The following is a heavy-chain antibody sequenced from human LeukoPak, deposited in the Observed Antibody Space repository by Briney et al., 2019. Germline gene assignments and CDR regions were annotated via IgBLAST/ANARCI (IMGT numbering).Heavy chain of an antibody. J-gene: IGHJ2*01. CDR2: ISSSSSYI. Sequence: PGGSLRLSCAASGFTFSSYSMNWVRQAPGKGLEWVSSISSSSSYIYYADSVKGRFTISRDNAKNSLYLQMNSLRAEDTAVYYCARVYDGRKVRGVHWYFDLWGRGTLVTVSS. V-gene: IGHV3-21*01. D-gene: IGHD3-10*01. CDR1: GFTFSSYS. CDR3: ARVYDGRKVRGVHWYFDL.